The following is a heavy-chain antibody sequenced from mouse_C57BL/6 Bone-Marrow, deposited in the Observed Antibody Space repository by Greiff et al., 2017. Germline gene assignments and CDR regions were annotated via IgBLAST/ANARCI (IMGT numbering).Heavy chain of an antibody. J-gene: IGHJ3*01. CDR3: ARDHYGPAWFAY. V-gene: IGHV3-6*01. D-gene: IGHD1-1*01. CDR1: GYSITSGYY. Sequence: EVQLQQSGPGLVKPSQSLSLTCSVTGYSITSGYYWNWIRQFPGNKLEWMGYISYDGSNNYNPSLKNRISITRDTSKTQFFLKLNSVTTEDTATYYCARDHYGPAWFAYWGQGALGTVAA. CDR2: ISYDGSN.